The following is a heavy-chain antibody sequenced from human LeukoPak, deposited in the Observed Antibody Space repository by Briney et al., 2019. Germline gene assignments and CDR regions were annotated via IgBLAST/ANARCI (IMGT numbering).Heavy chain of an antibody. J-gene: IGHJ4*02. D-gene: IGHD2-15*01. CDR1: GGSVSGYY. CDR2: VYYSGST. V-gene: IGHV4-59*02. CDR3: ARHCSGGSCPPHFDY. Sequence: SETLSLTCVVSGGSVSGYYWGWIRQPPGRGLEWIGYVYYSGSTNYNPSFKSRITISVDTSRNQFSLQLSSVTAADTAVYYCARHCSGGSCPPHFDYWGQGTLVTVSS.